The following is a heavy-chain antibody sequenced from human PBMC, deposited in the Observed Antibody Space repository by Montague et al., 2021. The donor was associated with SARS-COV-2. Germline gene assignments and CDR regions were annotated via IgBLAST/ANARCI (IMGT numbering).Heavy chain of an antibody. CDR2: ISLGGHT. V-gene: IGHV4-4*02. D-gene: IGHD1-26*01. CDR3: ARDIWEPEVRSRGWFDP. Sequence: SETLSLTCGVSGGSISDNNWWSWVRQSPETGLEWIGEISLGGHTXYNPSLKSRVTISLDKSKNQFSLTLTSVTAADTAAYYCARDIWEPEVRSRGWFDPWGRGILVTVSS. CDR1: GGSISDNNW. J-gene: IGHJ5*02.